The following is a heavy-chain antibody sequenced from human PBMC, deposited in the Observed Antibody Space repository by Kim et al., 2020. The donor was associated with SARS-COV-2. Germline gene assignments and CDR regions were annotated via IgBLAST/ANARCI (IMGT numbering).Heavy chain of an antibody. Sequence: LTSRVTISVDTSKSQFSLKLSSVTAADTAVYYCARGLPYGYGLGYYCDYWGQGTLVTVSS. J-gene: IGHJ4*02. V-gene: IGHV4-34*01. D-gene: IGHD5-18*01. CDR3: ARGLPYGYGLGYYCDY.